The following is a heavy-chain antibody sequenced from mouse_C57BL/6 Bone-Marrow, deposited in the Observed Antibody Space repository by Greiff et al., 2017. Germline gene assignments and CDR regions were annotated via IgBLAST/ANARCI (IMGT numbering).Heavy chain of an antibody. CDR1: GYTFTSYW. CDR3: ARSHTSVVAAMDY. CDR2: IDPSDSDT. J-gene: IGHJ4*01. D-gene: IGHD1-1*01. V-gene: IGHV1-69*01. Sequence: QVQLQQPGAELVMPGASVKLSCKASGYTFTSYWMHWVKQRPGQGLEWIGEIDPSDSDTNYNQKFKGKSTLTVDKSSSTAYMLLSSLTSEDSAVYYCARSHTSVVAAMDYWGQGTSVTVSS.